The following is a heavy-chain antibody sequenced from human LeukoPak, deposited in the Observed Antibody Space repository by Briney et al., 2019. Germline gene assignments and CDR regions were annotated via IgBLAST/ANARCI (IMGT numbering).Heavy chain of an antibody. CDR1: GYTFTGYY. CDR3: ARDSLDYDSSGYYPN. D-gene: IGHD3-22*01. V-gene: IGHV1-2*02. CDR2: INPNSGGT. Sequence: ASVKVSCKASGYTFTGYYMHWVRQAPGQGLEWMGWINPNSGGTNYAQKFQGRVTMTRDTSISTAYMEPSRLRSDDTAVYYCARDSLDYDSSGYYPNWGQGTLVTVSS. J-gene: IGHJ4*02.